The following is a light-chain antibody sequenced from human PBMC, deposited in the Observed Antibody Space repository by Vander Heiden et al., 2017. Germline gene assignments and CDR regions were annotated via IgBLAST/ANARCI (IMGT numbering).Light chain of an antibody. V-gene: IGKV1-39*01. CDR2: GAS. CDR1: QSISNY. CDR3: QQSYSFPLT. Sequence: DIQMTQSPSSLSTSVGDRITITCRASQSISNYLNWYQQKPGRAPKLLIYGASSLQTSVPSRFSGSGSGTDFTLTISSLQPEDFATYFCQQSYSFPLTFGGGTKVEIK. J-gene: IGKJ4*01.